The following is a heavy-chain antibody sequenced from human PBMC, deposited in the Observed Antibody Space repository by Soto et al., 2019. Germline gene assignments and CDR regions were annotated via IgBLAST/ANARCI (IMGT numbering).Heavy chain of an antibody. D-gene: IGHD3-22*01. V-gene: IGHV3-23*01. CDR3: AKSYYYDSSGYSGGDYYYGMDV. CDR2: ISGSGGST. J-gene: IGHJ6*02. CDR1: GFTFSSYA. Sequence: GGSLRLSCAAFGFTFSSYAMSWVRQAPGKGLEWVSAISGSGGSTYYADSVKGRFTISRDNSKNTLYLQMNSLRAEDTAVYYCAKSYYYDSSGYSGGDYYYGMDVWGQGTTVTVSS.